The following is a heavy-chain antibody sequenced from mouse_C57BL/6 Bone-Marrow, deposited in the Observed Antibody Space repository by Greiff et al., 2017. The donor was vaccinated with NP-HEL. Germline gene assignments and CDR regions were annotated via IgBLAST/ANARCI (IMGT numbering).Heavy chain of an antibody. J-gene: IGHJ2*01. V-gene: IGHV5-2*01. CDR3: ARRGTTIVTTRCYFYY. D-gene: IGHD2-5*01. CDR2: INSDGGST. CDR1: EYEFPSHD. Sequence: EVQVVESGGGLVQPGESLKLSCESNEYEFPSHDMSWVRKTPEKRLELIAAINSDGGSTYYPDTMERRFIISRDNTKTTPYLQMSRLRSEDTAVYYCARRGTTIVTTRCYFYYWGQGATLTVSS.